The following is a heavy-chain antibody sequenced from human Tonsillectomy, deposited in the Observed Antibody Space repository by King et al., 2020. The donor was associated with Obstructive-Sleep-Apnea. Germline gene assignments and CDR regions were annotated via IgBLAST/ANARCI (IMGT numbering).Heavy chain of an antibody. CDR1: GGSISSYY. CDR3: ARDSGYCSGGSCYSPRGYYYYGMDV. CDR2: IYYSGST. V-gene: IGHV4-59*01. J-gene: IGHJ6*02. D-gene: IGHD2-15*01. Sequence: QLQESGPGLVKPSETLSLTCTVSGGSISSYYWSWIRQPPGKGLEWIGYIYYSGSTNYNPSLKSRVTISVDTSKNQFSLKLSSVTAADTAVYYCARDSGYCSGGSCYSPRGYYYYGMDVWGQGTTVTVSS.